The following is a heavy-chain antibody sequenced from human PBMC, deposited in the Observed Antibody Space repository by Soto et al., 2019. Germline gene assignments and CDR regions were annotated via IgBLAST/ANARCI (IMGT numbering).Heavy chain of an antibody. J-gene: IGHJ3*02. D-gene: IGHD2-15*01. CDR3: ARDLPYCSGGSCYAFDI. V-gene: IGHV1-69*10. CDR2: IIHILGIA. Sequence: ASVKVSCKASGGTFSSYAISWVRQAPGQGLEWMGGIIHILGIANYAQKFQGRVTITADKSTSTAYMELSSLRSEDTAVYYCARDLPYCSGGSCYAFDIWGQGTMVTVSS. CDR1: GGTFSSYA.